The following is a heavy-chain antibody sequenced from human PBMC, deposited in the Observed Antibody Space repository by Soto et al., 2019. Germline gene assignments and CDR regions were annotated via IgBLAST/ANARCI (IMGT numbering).Heavy chain of an antibody. Sequence: GESLKISCKGSGYSFTSYWIGWVRQMPGKGLEWMGRIDPADSYSNYSPSFQGHVSISLDKSINTAYLYWSSLKASDTAMYYCARPHDLGYSMDVWGQGTTVTVSS. D-gene: IGHD3-16*01. J-gene: IGHJ6*02. V-gene: IGHV5-10-1*01. CDR3: ARPHDLGYSMDV. CDR1: GYSFTSYW. CDR2: IDPADSYS.